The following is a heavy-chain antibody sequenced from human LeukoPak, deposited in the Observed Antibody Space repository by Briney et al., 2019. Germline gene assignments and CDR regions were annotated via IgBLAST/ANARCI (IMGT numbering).Heavy chain of an antibody. D-gene: IGHD2-15*01. V-gene: IGHV3-21*01. J-gene: IGHJ4*02. CDR3: ARGTLGYCSGGSCYY. Sequence: GGSLRLSCAASGFTFSSYSMNWVRRAPGKGLEWVSSISSSSSYIYYADSVKGRFTISRDNAKNSLYLQMNSLRAEDTAVYYCARGTLGYCSGGSCYYWGQGTLVTVSS. CDR1: GFTFSSYS. CDR2: ISSSSSYI.